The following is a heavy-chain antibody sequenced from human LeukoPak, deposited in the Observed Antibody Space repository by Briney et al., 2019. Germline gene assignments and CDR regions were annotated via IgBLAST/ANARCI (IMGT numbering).Heavy chain of an antibody. CDR3: ARGFSWVQLQDY. Sequence: RASVKVSCKASGYTFTSYDISWVRQATGQGLEWMGWMNPSSGNTGYAQKFQGRVTITRNTSISTAYMELSSLRSEDTAVYYCARGFSWVQLQDYWGQGTLVTVSS. V-gene: IGHV1-8*03. CDR1: GYTFTSYD. J-gene: IGHJ4*02. CDR2: MNPSSGNT. D-gene: IGHD6-13*01.